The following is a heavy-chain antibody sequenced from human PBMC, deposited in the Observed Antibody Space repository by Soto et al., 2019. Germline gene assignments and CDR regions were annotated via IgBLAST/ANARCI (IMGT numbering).Heavy chain of an antibody. V-gene: IGHV4-4*07. J-gene: IGHJ6*02. CDR1: GASISNYY. D-gene: IGHD3-3*01. CDR2: TYISGGT. CDR3: ARNMDDFWSGRHYKYYGMDV. Sequence: QVQLQESGPGLVKPSETLSLTCTVSGASISNYYWSWIRQPAGKGLEWIGRTYISGGTNYNPSLKSRLSMSIDTSKNQFSLRLNSVTAADTAVYFCARNMDDFWSGRHYKYYGMDVWGQGTTVTVSS.